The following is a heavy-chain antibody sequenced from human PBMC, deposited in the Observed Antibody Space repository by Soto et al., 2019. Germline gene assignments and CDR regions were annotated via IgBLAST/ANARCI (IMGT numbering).Heavy chain of an antibody. J-gene: IGHJ4*02. V-gene: IGHV3-15*01. CDR1: RFTFSDAW. CDR2: IKSKPDGGTT. Sequence: VESGGGLVKPGGSLRLSCVASRFTFSDAWMSWLRQAPGKGLEWVGRIKSKPDGGTTDLAAPVKGRFIVSRDNSKNTMYQHMDRLETEDTAGYYCSTGGQYLGDWGQGTLVTVSS. CDR3: STGGQYLGD. D-gene: IGHD4-4*01.